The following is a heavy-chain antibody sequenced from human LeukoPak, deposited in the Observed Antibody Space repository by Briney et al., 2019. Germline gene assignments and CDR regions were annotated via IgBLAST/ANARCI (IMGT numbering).Heavy chain of an antibody. V-gene: IGHV4-59*01. CDR3: ARGPRHYGDYSPLDY. J-gene: IGHJ4*01. Sequence: PSETLSLTCTVSGGSISSYYWSWIRQPPGKGLEWIGYIYYSGSTNYNPSLKSRVTISVDTSKNQFSLKLSSVTAADTAVYYCARGPRHYGDYSPLDYWGHGSLVTVSS. CDR2: IYYSGST. D-gene: IGHD4-17*01. CDR1: GGSISSYY.